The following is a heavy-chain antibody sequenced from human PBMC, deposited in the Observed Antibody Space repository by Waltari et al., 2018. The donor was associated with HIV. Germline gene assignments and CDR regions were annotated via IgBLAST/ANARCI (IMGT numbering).Heavy chain of an antibody. CDR1: GFYFRSDG. Sequence: QAQLIQSGPEAKKPGASVKVSCQASGFYFRSDGVNWVRRTPGQGFEWLGWINAYSHNRNYTEGRITLTTNTSSNTATLELRSLRPDDTGTYYCARVRGAKWPASYYGMDVWGQGTAVSVSS. D-gene: IGHD5-12*01. J-gene: IGHJ6*02. CDR3: ARVRGAKWPASYYGMDV. V-gene: IGHV1-18*01. CDR2: INAYSHNR.